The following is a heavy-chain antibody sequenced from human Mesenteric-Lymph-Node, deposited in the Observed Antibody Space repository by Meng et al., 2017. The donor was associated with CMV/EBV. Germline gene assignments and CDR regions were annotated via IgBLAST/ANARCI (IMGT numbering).Heavy chain of an antibody. CDR1: GFTFTSYG. D-gene: IGHD3-3*01. J-gene: IGHJ4*02. Sequence: GGSLRLSCAASGFTFTSYGMHWVRQAPGMGLEWVAFIRYDGSIKYYADSVKGRFTISRDNSKNTLYLQMNSLRAEDTAVYYCAKARDYDFWSGYYTPDYWGQGTLVTVSS. V-gene: IGHV3-30*02. CDR2: IRYDGSIK. CDR3: AKARDYDFWSGYYTPDY.